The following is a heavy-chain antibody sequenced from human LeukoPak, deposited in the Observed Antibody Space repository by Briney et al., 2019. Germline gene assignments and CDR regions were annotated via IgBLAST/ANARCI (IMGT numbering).Heavy chain of an antibody. D-gene: IGHD3-10*01. CDR1: GFTFSSYS. CDR2: ISSSSSYI. CDR3: AGVGVSITMVRGVMRSRYYYYGMDV. Sequence: PGGSLRLSCAASGFTFSSYSMNWVRQAPGKGLEWVSSISSSSSYIYYADSVKGRFTISRDNAKNSLYLQMNSLRAEDTAVYYCAGVGVSITMVRGVMRSRYYYYGMDVWGQGTTVTVSS. J-gene: IGHJ6*02. V-gene: IGHV3-21*01.